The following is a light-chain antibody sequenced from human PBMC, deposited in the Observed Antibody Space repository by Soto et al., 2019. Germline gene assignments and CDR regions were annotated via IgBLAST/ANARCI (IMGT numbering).Light chain of an antibody. J-gene: IGKJ5*01. Sequence: DIQMTQSPSSLSASVGDRVTITCRASQGINNYLAWYQQKPGKAPKLLIYGASSLETGVPSRFSGSGSGTDFTFTISSLQPEDIATYYCQQCNNLPITFGQGTRLEIK. CDR2: GAS. CDR1: QGINNY. CDR3: QQCNNLPIT. V-gene: IGKV1-33*01.